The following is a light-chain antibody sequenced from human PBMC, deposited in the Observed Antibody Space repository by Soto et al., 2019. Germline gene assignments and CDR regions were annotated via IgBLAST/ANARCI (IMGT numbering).Light chain of an antibody. CDR2: DAS. CDR3: QQSYSTPYT. V-gene: IGKV1-5*01. J-gene: IGKJ2*01. Sequence: DFQMTQSPSTLSASVGDRVTITCRASQSITTWLAWYQQKPGKAPKLLIYDASSLESGVPSRFSGGGSGTEFTLTISSLQPDDFATYYCQQSYSTPYTFGQGTKLEIK. CDR1: QSITTW.